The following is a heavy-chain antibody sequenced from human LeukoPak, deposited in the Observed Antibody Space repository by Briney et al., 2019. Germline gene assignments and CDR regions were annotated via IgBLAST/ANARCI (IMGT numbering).Heavy chain of an antibody. CDR3: ARASTTVPNLLDH. CDR2: IKGDGSST. J-gene: IGHJ4*02. D-gene: IGHD4-17*01. CDR1: GFTFSTYW. V-gene: IGHV3-74*01. Sequence: GGALRLSCAASGFTFSTYWMHWVRQAPGKGLVWVARIKGDGSSTIYADSVKGRFTISRDNSKNTLYLQTSSLRAEDTAVYYCARASTTVPNLLDHWGRGTLVTVSS.